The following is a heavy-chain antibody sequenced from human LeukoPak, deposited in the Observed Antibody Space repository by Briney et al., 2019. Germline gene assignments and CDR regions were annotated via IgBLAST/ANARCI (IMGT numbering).Heavy chain of an antibody. J-gene: IGHJ4*02. CDR3: ARGGDSSDWYGGFDY. D-gene: IGHD6-19*01. V-gene: IGHV4-59*01. CDR1: GFTFSDYY. Sequence: PGGSLRLSCAASGFTFSDYYMSWIRQPPGKGLEWIGYIYYSGSTNYNPSLKSRVTISVDTSKNQFSLKLSSVAAADTAVYYCARGGDSSDWYGGFDYWGQGTLVTVSS. CDR2: IYYSGST.